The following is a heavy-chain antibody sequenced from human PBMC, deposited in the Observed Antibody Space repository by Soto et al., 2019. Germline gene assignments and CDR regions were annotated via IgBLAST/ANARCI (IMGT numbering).Heavy chain of an antibody. CDR2: ISYDGSNK. V-gene: IGHV3-30*18. Sequence: QVQLVESGGGVVQPGRSLRLSCAASGFTFSSYGMHWVRQAPGKGLEWVAVISYDGSNKYYADSVKGRFTISRDNSKSTLYLQMNSLRAEDTAVYYCAKDLGDVWGQGTTVTVSS. CDR3: AKDLGDV. J-gene: IGHJ6*02. CDR1: GFTFSSYG.